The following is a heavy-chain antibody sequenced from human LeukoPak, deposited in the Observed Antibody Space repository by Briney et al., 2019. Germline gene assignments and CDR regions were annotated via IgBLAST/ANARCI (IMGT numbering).Heavy chain of an antibody. Sequence: SETLSLTCTVSGGSISSTSYYWGWIRQPPEKGQEWIGSIYYNGSTNYNPSLKSRVTISGDASKKQFSLNLRSVTAADTAVYYCARIYSSDYYYYYYMDVWGKGTTVTVSS. CDR2: IYYNGST. CDR1: GGSISSTSYY. CDR3: ARIYSSDYYYYYYMDV. J-gene: IGHJ6*03. D-gene: IGHD6-25*01. V-gene: IGHV4-39*07.